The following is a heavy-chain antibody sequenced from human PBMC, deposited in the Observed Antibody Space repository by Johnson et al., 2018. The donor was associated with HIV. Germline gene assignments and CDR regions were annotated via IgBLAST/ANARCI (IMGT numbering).Heavy chain of an antibody. CDR3: AKHMWVVRYTGYDRDVFDV. V-gene: IGHV3-20*04. D-gene: IGHD5-12*01. CDR1: GFPFDDYG. J-gene: IGHJ3*01. CDR2: INWNGGST. Sequence: VQLVESGGGVVRPGGSLRLSCAASGFPFDDYGMNWVRQGPGKGLEWVSGINWNGGSTGYADSVKGRFTISRDNAKNSLYLQMNSLRAEDTALYYCAKHMWVVRYTGYDRDVFDVWGQGTRVTVSS.